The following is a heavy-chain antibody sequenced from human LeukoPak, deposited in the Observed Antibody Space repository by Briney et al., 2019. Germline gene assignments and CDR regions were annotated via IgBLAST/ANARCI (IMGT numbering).Heavy chain of an antibody. J-gene: IGHJ4*02. CDR1: GGSISSSNW. V-gene: IGHV4-4*02. CDR2: IYHSGST. D-gene: IGHD3-3*01. Sequence: SETLSLTCAVSGGSISSSNWWSWVRQPPGKGLEWIGEIYHSGSTNYNPSLKSRVTISVDKSKNQFSLKLSSVTAADTAVYYCARYNYDFWSGYYPHWGQGTLVTVSP. CDR3: ARYNYDFWSGYYPH.